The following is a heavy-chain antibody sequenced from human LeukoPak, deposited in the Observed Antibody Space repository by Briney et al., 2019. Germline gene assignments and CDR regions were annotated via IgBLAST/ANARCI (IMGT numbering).Heavy chain of an antibody. D-gene: IGHD6-13*01. Sequence: SVKVSCKASGGTFSSYAISWVRQAPGQGLEWMGRIIPILGIANYAQKFQGRVTITADESTSTAYMELSSLRSEDTAVYYCARDPRGGIAAAGTLDYWGQGTLVTVSS. J-gene: IGHJ4*02. CDR1: GGTFSSYA. CDR3: ARDPRGGIAAAGTLDY. CDR2: IIPILGIA. V-gene: IGHV1-69*04.